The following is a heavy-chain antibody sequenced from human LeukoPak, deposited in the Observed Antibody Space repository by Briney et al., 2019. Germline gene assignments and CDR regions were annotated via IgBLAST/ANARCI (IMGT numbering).Heavy chain of an antibody. Sequence: GGSLRLSCAASGFTFSDYYMSWIRQAPGKGLEWVSYISSSGSTIYYADSVKGRFTISRDNAKNSLYLQMNSLRAEDTAVYYCARDRGYSYGFENSAGFDYWGQGTLVTVSS. CDR2: ISSSGSTI. CDR1: GFTFSDYY. J-gene: IGHJ4*02. V-gene: IGHV3-11*04. D-gene: IGHD5-18*01. CDR3: ARDRGYSYGFENSAGFDY.